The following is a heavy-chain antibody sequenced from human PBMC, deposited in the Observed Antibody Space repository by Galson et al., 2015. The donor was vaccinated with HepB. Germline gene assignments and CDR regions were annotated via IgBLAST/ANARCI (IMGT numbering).Heavy chain of an antibody. D-gene: IGHD4-17*01. Sequence: SLRLSCAASGFSFSDYGMHWVRQAPGKGLDWVATIWSDGSNENYVDSVKGRFTISRDDSKNSLYLQMNNLRVDDTAVYYCARATDYGDASFAYWGQGTLVTVSS. CDR2: IWSDGSNE. CDR1: GFSFSDYG. J-gene: IGHJ4*03. V-gene: IGHV3-33*01. CDR3: ARATDYGDASFAY.